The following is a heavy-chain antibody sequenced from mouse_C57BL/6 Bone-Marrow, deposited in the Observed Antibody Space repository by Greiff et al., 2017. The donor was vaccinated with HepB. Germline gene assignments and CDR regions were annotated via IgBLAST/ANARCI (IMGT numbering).Heavy chain of an antibody. V-gene: IGHV1-55*01. CDR1: GYTFTSYW. Sequence: VKLQQPGAELVKPGASVKVSCKASGYTFTSYWITWVKQRPGQGLEWIGDIYPGSGSTNYNEKFKSKATLTVDTSSSTAYMQLSSLTSEDSAVYYCANVEGVLLRYWGQGTLVTVSA. CDR3: ANVEGVLLRY. J-gene: IGHJ3*01. CDR2: IYPGSGST. D-gene: IGHD1-1*01.